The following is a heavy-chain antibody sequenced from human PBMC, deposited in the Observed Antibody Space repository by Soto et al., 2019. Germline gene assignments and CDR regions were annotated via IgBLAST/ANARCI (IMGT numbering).Heavy chain of an antibody. CDR3: ARPDDILTGSVDY. V-gene: IGHV1-2*02. Sequence: ASVKVSCKASGYTFTGYHMHWVRQAPGQGLGWMGWINSNSGGTNYAQKFQGRVTMTRDTSISTAYMELSRLRSDDTAVYYCARPDDILTGSVDYWGQGTLVTVSS. D-gene: IGHD3-9*01. CDR1: GYTFTGYH. J-gene: IGHJ4*02. CDR2: INSNSGGT.